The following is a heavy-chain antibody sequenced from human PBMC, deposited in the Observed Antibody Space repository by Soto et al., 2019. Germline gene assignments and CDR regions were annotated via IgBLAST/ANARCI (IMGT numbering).Heavy chain of an antibody. CDR3: ARHMVAAAGNPFDY. J-gene: IGHJ4*02. CDR1: GFTFSSYW. Sequence: GGSLSLSCAASGFTFSSYWMHWVRQAPGKGLVWVSRINSDGSSSSYADSVKGRFTISRDNAKNTLYLQMNSLRAEDTAVYYCARHMVAAAGNPFDYWGQGTLVTV. CDR2: INSDGSSS. V-gene: IGHV3-74*01. D-gene: IGHD6-13*01.